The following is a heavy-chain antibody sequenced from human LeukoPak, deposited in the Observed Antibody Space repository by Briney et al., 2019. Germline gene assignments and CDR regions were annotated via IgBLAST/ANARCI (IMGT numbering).Heavy chain of an antibody. CDR1: GGTFSSYA. D-gene: IGHD6-13*01. CDR3: ARAMGSSRGVTFDP. V-gene: IGHV1-69*13. Sequence: ASVKVSCKASGGTFSSYAISWVRQAPGQGLEWMGGIIPIFGTANYAQKFQGRVTITADESTSTACMELSSLRSEDTAVYYCARAMGSSRGVTFDPWGQGTLVTVSS. J-gene: IGHJ5*02. CDR2: IIPIFGTA.